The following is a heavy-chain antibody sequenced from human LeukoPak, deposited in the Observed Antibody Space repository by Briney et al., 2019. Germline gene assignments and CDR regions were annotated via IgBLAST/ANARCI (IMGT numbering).Heavy chain of an antibody. Sequence: GGSLRLSCAASGFIFSTYGMHWVRQAPGKGLEWVAFIRYDGSNKYYADSVKGRFTISRDNSKNTLYLQVNSLRAEDTPVYYCAKESCTGSSCYEPRWGQGTLVTVSS. V-gene: IGHV3-30*02. J-gene: IGHJ4*02. CDR1: GFIFSTYG. CDR3: AKESCTGSSCYEPR. CDR2: IRYDGSNK. D-gene: IGHD2-15*01.